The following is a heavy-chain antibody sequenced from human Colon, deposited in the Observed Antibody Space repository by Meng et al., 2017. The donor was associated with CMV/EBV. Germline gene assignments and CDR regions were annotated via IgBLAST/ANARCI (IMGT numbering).Heavy chain of an antibody. CDR1: GFTFSSHA. CDR2: FSRGGENS. J-gene: IGHJ5*02. D-gene: IGHD1-26*01. Sequence: GESLKISCAASGFTFSSHAMSWVRQAPGKGLEWVSGFSRGGENSYYADSVKGRLAISRDNGKDLLFLQMNNLRAEDTAVYYCARDGVPKLGLLLTNWFDPWGQGTLVTVSS. CDR3: ARDGVPKLGLLLTNWFDP. V-gene: IGHV3-23*01.